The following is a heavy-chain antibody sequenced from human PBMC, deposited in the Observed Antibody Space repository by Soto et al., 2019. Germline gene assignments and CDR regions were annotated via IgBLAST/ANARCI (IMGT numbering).Heavy chain of an antibody. V-gene: IGHV1-69*06. Sequence: QVQLVQSGAVVKKPGSSVTVSCKASGGMFSDYTISWVRQAPGQGLEWMGGIISIFGGTHYAQKFQGRVKITADKHTRSGYLEMTHLISKDTAVYYCDKKRGGESIDFWRANCCDPSGQGTQFIVSA. D-gene: IGHD3-3*01. CDR2: IISIFGGT. CDR3: DKKRGGESIDFWRANCCDP. J-gene: IGHJ5*02. CDR1: GGMFSDYT.